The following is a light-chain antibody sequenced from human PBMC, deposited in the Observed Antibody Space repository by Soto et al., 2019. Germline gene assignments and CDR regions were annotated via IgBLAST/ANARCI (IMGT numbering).Light chain of an antibody. Sequence: DIQMTQSPSTLSAAVGDRVTITCRASQSISDWLAWYQQKPGKAPNLLIYKTSSLKSGVPSRFSGSGSGTEFTLTISSLQPDDLATYFCQQYNTNSRTFGQGTKVDIK. V-gene: IGKV1-5*03. CDR1: QSISDW. CDR3: QQYNTNSRT. CDR2: KTS. J-gene: IGKJ1*01.